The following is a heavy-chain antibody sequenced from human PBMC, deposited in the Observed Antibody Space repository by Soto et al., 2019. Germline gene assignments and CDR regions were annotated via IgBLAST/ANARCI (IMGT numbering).Heavy chain of an antibody. J-gene: IGHJ2*01. CDR1: GYTFTSYY. V-gene: IGHV1-46*01. CDR3: ASTSGSRDGYNWGRYWYFDL. Sequence: QVQLVQSGAEVKKPGASVKVSCKASGYTFTSYYMHWVRQAPGQGLERMGIINPSGGSTSYAQKFQGRVTMTRDTSTSTVYMELSSLRSEDTAVYYCASTSGSRDGYNWGRYWYFDLWGRGTLVTVSS. D-gene: IGHD5-12*01. CDR2: INPSGGST.